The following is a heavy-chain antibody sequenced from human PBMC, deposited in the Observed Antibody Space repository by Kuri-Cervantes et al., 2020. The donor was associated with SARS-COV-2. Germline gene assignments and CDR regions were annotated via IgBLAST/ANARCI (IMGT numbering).Heavy chain of an antibody. J-gene: IGHJ6*03. CDR3: AKDLSPSGRGYYYYMDV. CDR1: GFTFNSYN. CDR2: IGPSNTYI. D-gene: IGHD3-10*01. V-gene: IGHV3-21*04. Sequence: GESLKISCTASGFTFNSYNMKWVRQAPGKGLEWVSGIGPSNTYIYYADSVKGRFTISRDNFKNTLYLQMNSLRAEDTAVYYCAKDLSPSGRGYYYYMDVWGKGTTVTVSS.